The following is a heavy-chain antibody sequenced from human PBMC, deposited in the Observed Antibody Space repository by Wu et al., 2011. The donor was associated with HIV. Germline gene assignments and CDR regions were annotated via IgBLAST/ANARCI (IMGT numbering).Heavy chain of an antibody. J-gene: IGHJ5*02. CDR2: INPNSGAT. Sequence: QVQLVQSGAEVKKPGSSMKVSCKASGSTFSSYVISWVRQAPGQGLEWMGWINPNSGATNYAQKFQGRLTIARDTSISTAYMELSRLRSDDTAVYYCARDSTSWSRSNWFDPWGQGTLVTVSS. V-gene: IGHV1-2*02. D-gene: IGHD6-13*01. CDR3: ARDSTSWSRSNWFDP. CDR1: GSTFSSYV.